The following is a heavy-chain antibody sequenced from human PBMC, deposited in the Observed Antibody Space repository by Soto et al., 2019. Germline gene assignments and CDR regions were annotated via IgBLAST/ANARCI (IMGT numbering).Heavy chain of an antibody. CDR2: INPNSGGT. V-gene: IGHV1-2*04. J-gene: IGHJ6*02. CDR3: ARSPLYSGPRFDYYYGMDV. Sequence: ASVKVSCKASGYTFTGYYMHWVRQAPGQGLEWMGWINPNSGGTNYAQKFQGWVTMTRDTSISTAYMELSRLRSDDTAVYYCARSPLYSGPRFDYYYGMDVWGQGTTVTVSS. D-gene: IGHD5-12*01. CDR1: GYTFTGYY.